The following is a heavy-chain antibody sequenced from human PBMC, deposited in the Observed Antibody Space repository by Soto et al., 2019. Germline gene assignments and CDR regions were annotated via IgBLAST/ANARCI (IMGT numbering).Heavy chain of an antibody. V-gene: IGHV3-30*18. CDR1: GFTFSSYG. J-gene: IGHJ5*02. D-gene: IGHD1-26*01. CDR2: ISYDGSNK. Sequence: GGSLRLSCAASGFTFSSYGMHWVRQAPGKGLEWVAVISYDGSNKYYADSVKGRFTISRDNSKNTLYLQMNSLKAEDTGVYYCAKDRSGSYSWFDPWGQGTLVTVSS. CDR3: AKDRSGSYSWFDP.